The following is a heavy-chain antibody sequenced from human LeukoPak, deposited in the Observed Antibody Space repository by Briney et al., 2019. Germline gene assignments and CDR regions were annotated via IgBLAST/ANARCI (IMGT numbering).Heavy chain of an antibody. Sequence: SVKVSCKASGGTFSSYAISWERQAPGQGLQWMGRIIPILGTANYAQKFQGRVTITADKSTSTAYMELSSPRSEDTAVYYCAREGRNYYDSSGYSEDYWGQGTLVTVSS. CDR3: AREGRNYYDSSGYSEDY. D-gene: IGHD3-22*01. J-gene: IGHJ4*02. CDR1: GGTFSSYA. CDR2: IIPILGTA. V-gene: IGHV1-69*04.